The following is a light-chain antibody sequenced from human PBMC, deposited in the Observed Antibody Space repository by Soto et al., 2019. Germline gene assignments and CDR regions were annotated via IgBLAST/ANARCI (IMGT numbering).Light chain of an antibody. J-gene: IGKJ2*01. V-gene: IGKV3-20*01. Sequence: ENVLTQSPDTLSLSPGERATLSCRASQSVSSNYLAWYQQKPGQAPRLLIYGASSRAPGIPDRFSGSGSGTDFTLTISRLEPEDFAVYYCQQYGTSLYTFGQGTKVEIK. CDR1: QSVSSNY. CDR3: QQYGTSLYT. CDR2: GAS.